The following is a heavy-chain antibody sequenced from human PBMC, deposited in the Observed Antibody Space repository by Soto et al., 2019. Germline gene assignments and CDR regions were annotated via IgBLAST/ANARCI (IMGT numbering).Heavy chain of an antibody. D-gene: IGHD1-7*01. Sequence: QITLKESGPTLVKPTQTLTLTFTFSGCSISTNGLGVGWIRQPPGKALEWLAVIYWDDTKHYSPSLKSRLTITKDTSNNQLVLTMTNVDPVDTATSYCTRKGAGTTSLDPRGQGTLVTVSS. V-gene: IGHV2-5*02. CDR2: IYWDDTK. CDR1: GCSISTNGLG. J-gene: IGHJ5*02. CDR3: TRKGAGTTSLDP.